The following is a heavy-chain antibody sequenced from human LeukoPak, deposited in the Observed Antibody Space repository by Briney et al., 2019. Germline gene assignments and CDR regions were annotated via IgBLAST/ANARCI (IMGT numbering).Heavy chain of an antibody. V-gene: IGHV3-23*01. D-gene: IGHD3-10*01. CDR2: ISGGGGKT. CDR3: AKEAARPAGFFYI. J-gene: IGHJ4*02. CDR1: GFNFITHA. Sequence: PGGSLRLSCAASGFNFITHAMSWVRQAPGKGLEWVSEISGGGGKTYYKDSVKGRFTIPREHSKNMLYPPMNSPRAEDTAVYFFAKEAARPAGFFYIWGQGTRVTVSS.